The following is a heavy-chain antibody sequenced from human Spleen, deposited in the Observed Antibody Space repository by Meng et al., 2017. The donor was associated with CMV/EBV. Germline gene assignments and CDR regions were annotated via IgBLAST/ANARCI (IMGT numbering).Heavy chain of an antibody. J-gene: IGHJ3*01. CDR3: ARQSGNYYEAFDF. Sequence: SGSPFTSYYIPWVRQAPGHGLEWMGIANPSGTTTRYAQKFQGRVTMTRDTSTSTVYMELRSLRSEDTAVYYCARQSGNYYEAFDFWGQGTMVTVSS. CDR1: GSPFTSYY. V-gene: IGHV1-46*01. CDR2: ANPSGTTT. D-gene: IGHD1-26*01.